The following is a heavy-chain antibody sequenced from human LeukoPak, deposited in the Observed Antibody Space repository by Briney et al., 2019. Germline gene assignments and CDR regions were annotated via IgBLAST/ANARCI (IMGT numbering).Heavy chain of an antibody. CDR2: FDPEDGET. Sequence: GASVKVSCKVSGYTLTELSMHWVRQAPGKGLEWMGGFDPEDGETIYAQKFQGRVTMTEDTSTDTAYMELSSLRSEDTAVYYCATERWSLGLKQLYYYYGMDVWGQGTTVTVSS. V-gene: IGHV1-24*01. CDR3: ATERWSLGLKQLYYYYGMDV. J-gene: IGHJ6*02. CDR1: GYTLTELS. D-gene: IGHD6-13*01.